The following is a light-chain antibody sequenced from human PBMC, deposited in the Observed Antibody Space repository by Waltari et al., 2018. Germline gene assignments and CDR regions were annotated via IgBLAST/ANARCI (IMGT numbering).Light chain of an antibody. J-gene: IGLJ2*01. CDR1: SSNIGRNG. Sequence: QSVLTQPPSVSEAPRQRVTISCSRSSSNIGRNGVNWYQQVPGKAPKLLIYFDDLLPSGVSDRFSASKSGTSASLAISGLQSDDEADYYCSVWDASVNGVIFGGGTRLTVL. CDR2: FDD. CDR3: SVWDASVNGVI. V-gene: IGLV1-36*01.